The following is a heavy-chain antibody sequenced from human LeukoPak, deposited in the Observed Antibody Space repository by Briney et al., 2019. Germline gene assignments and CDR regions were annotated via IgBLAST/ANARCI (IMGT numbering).Heavy chain of an antibody. Sequence: ASVKVSCKASGYTFTSYGISWVRRAPGQGLEWMGWISAYNGNTNYAQKLQGRVTMTTDTSTSTAYMELRSLRSDDTAVYYCARRYCSSTSCYIENNWFDPWGQGTLVTVSS. CDR1: GYTFTSYG. CDR3: ARRYCSSTSCYIENNWFDP. J-gene: IGHJ5*02. D-gene: IGHD2-2*02. V-gene: IGHV1-18*01. CDR2: ISAYNGNT.